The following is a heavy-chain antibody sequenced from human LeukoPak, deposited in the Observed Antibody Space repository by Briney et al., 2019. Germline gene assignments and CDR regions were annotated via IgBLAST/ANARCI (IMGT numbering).Heavy chain of an antibody. CDR3: ASSDAYYYGSGTHFDY. CDR2: IYPGDSDT. D-gene: IGHD3-10*01. CDR1: GYSFTSYW. J-gene: IGHJ4*02. V-gene: IGHV5-51*01. Sequence: GESLKISCKGSGYSFTSYWIGWVRQMPGKGLEWMGIIYPGDSDTRYGPSFQGQVTISADKSISTAYLQWSSLKASDTAMYYCASSDAYYYGSGTHFDYWGQGTLVTVSS.